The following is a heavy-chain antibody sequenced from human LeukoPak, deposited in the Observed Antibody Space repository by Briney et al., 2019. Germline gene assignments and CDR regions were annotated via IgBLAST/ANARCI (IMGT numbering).Heavy chain of an antibody. CDR1: GYTFTSYA. CDR3: ARVSQQLVASDPPSPFNPLDY. CDR2: INTNTGNP. D-gene: IGHD6-13*01. V-gene: IGHV7-4-1*02. J-gene: IGHJ4*02. Sequence: ASVKVSCKASGYTFTSYAMNWVRQAPGQGLEWMGRINTNTGNPTYAQGFTGRFVFSLDTSVSTAYLQISSLKAEDTAVYYCARVSQQLVASDPPSPFNPLDYWGQGTLVTVSS.